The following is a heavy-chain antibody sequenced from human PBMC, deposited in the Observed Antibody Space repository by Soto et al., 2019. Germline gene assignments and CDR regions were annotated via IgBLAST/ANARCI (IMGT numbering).Heavy chain of an antibody. V-gene: IGHV4-31*03. CDR3: SRGRQGGETDY. J-gene: IGHJ4*02. Sequence: QVQLQESGPGLVKPSQTLSLTCTVSGGSISRGGYYWSWIRQHPGKGLEWIGYIYYSGSTYYNPSLKSRVTISLDTSKNQFSLKLSSVTAADTAVYYCSRGRQGGETDYWGQGTLVTVSS. CDR1: GGSISRGGYY. D-gene: IGHD2-21*01. CDR2: IYYSGST.